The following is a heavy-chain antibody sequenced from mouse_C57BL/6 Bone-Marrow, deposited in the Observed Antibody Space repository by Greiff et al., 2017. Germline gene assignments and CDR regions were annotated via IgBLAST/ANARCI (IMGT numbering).Heavy chain of an antibody. J-gene: IGHJ1*03. D-gene: IGHD1-1*01. CDR1: GYTFTSYW. CDR2: IDPSDSEP. V-gene: IGHV1-52*01. CDR3: ARAPKDCGSRYWYFDG. Sequence: QVQLQQPGAELVRPGSSVKLSCKASGYTFTSYWMHWVKQRPIQGLEWIGNIDPSDSEPHYNQKFKDKATLTVDNSSSTAYMQLSSLTSEDSAVYYCARAPKDCGSRYWYFDGWGTETTVTVSS.